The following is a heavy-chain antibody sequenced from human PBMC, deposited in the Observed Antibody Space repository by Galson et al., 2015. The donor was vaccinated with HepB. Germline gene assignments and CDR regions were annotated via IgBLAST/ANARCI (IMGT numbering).Heavy chain of an antibody. D-gene: IGHD5-18*01. CDR1: GGTFNTYS. V-gene: IGHV1-69*13. CDR2: IVPLFGTA. CDR3: ARFGRGYIYGTDLFQH. J-gene: IGHJ1*01. Sequence: SVKVSCKAYGGTFNTYSISWVRQAPGQGLEWMGGIVPLFGTANYAQNFQNRLTITADESTRTVYMELSSLRSEDTAVYYCARFGRGYIYGTDLFQHWGQGTQVIVSS.